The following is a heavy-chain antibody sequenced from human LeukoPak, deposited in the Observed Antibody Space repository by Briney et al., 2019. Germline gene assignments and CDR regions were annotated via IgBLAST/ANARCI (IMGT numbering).Heavy chain of an antibody. CDR3: ASLPLYCSSTSCSRNFDY. CDR2: ISSSGSTI. J-gene: IGHJ4*02. D-gene: IGHD2-2*01. Sequence: GGSLRLSCAASGFTFSDYYMSWIRQAPGKGLEWVSYISSSGSTIYYADSVKGRFTISRDSAKNSLYLQMNSLRAEDTAVYYCASLPLYCSSTSCSRNFDYWGQGTLVTVSS. V-gene: IGHV3-11*01. CDR1: GFTFSDYY.